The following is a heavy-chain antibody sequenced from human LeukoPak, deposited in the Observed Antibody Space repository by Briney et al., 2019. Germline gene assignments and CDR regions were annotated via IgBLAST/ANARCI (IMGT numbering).Heavy chain of an antibody. Sequence: SVKVSCKASGYTFIDYYIHWLRQAPGQGLEWMGGIIPIFGTANYAQKFQGRVTITADESTSTAYMELSSLRSEDTAVYYCARDLRGYCSGGSCYTDYYYYYYMDVWGKGTTVTVSS. CDR1: GYTFIDYY. J-gene: IGHJ6*03. D-gene: IGHD2-15*01. CDR3: ARDLRGYCSGGSCYTDYYYYYYMDV. V-gene: IGHV1-69*13. CDR2: IIPIFGTA.